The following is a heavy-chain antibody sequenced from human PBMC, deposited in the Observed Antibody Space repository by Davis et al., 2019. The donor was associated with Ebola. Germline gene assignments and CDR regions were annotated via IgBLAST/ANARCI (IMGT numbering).Heavy chain of an antibody. CDR2: IYSGGST. D-gene: IGHD5-12*01. V-gene: IGHV3-66*01. CDR3: ARDHGGYSYYYAFDV. J-gene: IGHJ6*02. CDR1: GFTVSSNY. Sequence: PGGSLRLSCAASGFTVSSNYMSWVRQAPGKGLEWVSVIYSGGSTYYADSVKGRFTISRDNSKNTLYLQMNSLRAEDTAVYYCARDHGGYSYYYAFDVWGRGTTVTVSS.